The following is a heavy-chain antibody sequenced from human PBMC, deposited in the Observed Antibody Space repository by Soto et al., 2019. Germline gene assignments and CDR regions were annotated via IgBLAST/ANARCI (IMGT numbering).Heavy chain of an antibody. J-gene: IGHJ4*02. D-gene: IGHD3-3*01. V-gene: IGHV4-39*01. CDR1: GGSISSSSYY. Sequence: SETLSLTCTASGGSISSSSYYWGWIRQPPGKGLEWIGSIYYSGSTYYNPSLKSRVTISVDTSKNQFSLKLSSVTAADTAVYYCARHRAQDGRGVIYYWGQGTLVTVSS. CDR3: ARHRAQDGRGVIYY. CDR2: IYYSGST.